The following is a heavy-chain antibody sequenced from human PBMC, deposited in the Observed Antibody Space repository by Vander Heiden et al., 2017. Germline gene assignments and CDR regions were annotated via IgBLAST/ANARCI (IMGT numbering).Heavy chain of an antibody. V-gene: IGHV1-18*01. Sequence: QVELVQSGGEVKQPGASVKVSCKASGYTFSNYGLSWVRRAPGQGLEWMGWISVYNGKTKYAQKFQGRVTMTTDTSANTAYMELRSLRSDDTAIYYCSRDASRVTPTQYYYYGMDVWGQGTTVTVSS. CDR2: ISVYNGKT. D-gene: IGHD2-21*02. J-gene: IGHJ6*02. CDR1: GYTFSNYG. CDR3: SRDASRVTPTQYYYYGMDV.